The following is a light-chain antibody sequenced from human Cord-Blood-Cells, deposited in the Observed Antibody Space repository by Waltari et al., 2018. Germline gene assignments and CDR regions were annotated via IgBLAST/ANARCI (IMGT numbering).Light chain of an antibody. CDR1: QSVSSY. V-gene: IGKV4-1*01. CDR2: WAS. J-gene: IGKJ3*01. Sequence: EIVLTQSPATLSLSPGERATLSCRASQSVSSYLAWYQQKPGQPPKLLIYWASTRESGVPDRFSGSGSGTDFTLTISSLQAEDVAVYYCQQYYSTPFTFGPGTKVDIK. CDR3: QQYYSTPFT.